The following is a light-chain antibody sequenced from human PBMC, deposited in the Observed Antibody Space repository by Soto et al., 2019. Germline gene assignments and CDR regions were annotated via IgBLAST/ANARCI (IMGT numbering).Light chain of an antibody. CDR2: LTS. V-gene: IGKV3-20*01. Sequence: IVFTQSPGTLSFSPGERATLSCRASQSVSSSYLAWYQQKPGQAPRLLIYLTSNRATGIPDRFSGSGSGTDFTLTISRLEPEDFAVYYCQHYGGSTGTFGQGTKVDIK. J-gene: IGKJ2*01. CDR1: QSVSSSY. CDR3: QHYGGSTGT.